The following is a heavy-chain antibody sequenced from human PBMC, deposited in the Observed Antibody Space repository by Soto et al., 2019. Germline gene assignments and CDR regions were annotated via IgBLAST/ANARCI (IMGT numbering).Heavy chain of an antibody. V-gene: IGHV1-3*01. CDR3: ARGHLAVVPVASWFYYMDV. J-gene: IGHJ6*03. CDR2: INAGNGNT. CDR1: GYTFTNYA. D-gene: IGHD2-2*01. Sequence: QVQLVQSGAEVEKPGASVKVSCKASGYTFTNYAVHWVRQSPGQSLEWMGWINAGNGNTRYSQKFHGRVTITRDTAARTVYMELRRLRSEDTDVYYCARGHLAVVPVASWFYYMDVWGKGPTVTVSS.